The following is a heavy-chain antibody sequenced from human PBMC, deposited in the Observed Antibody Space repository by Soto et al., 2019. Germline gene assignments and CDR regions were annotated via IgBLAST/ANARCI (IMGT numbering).Heavy chain of an antibody. CDR1: GGSISSSSYY. Sequence: PSETLSLSCTVSGGSISSSSYYWGWIRQPPGKGLEWIGSIYYSGSTYYNPSLQSRVTISVDTSKNQFSLKPSSVTAADTAVYYCARHGSGYRDFDYWGQGTLVTVSS. J-gene: IGHJ4*02. CDR2: IYYSGST. CDR3: ARHGSGYRDFDY. V-gene: IGHV4-39*01. D-gene: IGHD3-3*01.